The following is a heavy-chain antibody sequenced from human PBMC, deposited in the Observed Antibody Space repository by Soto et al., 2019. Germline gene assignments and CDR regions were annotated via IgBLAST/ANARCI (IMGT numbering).Heavy chain of an antibody. V-gene: IGHV3-23*01. CDR1: GFTFSSYA. D-gene: IGHD2-15*01. CDR2: ISGSGGST. CDR3: AKGPSKKLRFNYYYYGMDV. J-gene: IGHJ6*02. Sequence: GGSLRLSCAASGFTFSSYAMSWVRQAPGKGLGWVSAISGSGGSTYYADSVKGRFTISRDNSKNTLYLQMNSLRAEDTAVYYCAKGPSKKLRFNYYYYGMDVWGQGTTVTVSS.